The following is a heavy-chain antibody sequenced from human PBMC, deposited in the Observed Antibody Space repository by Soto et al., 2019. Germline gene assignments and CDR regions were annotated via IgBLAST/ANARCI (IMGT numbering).Heavy chain of an antibody. Sequence: ASVKVSCKASGGTFSSYAISWVRQAPGQGLEWMGGIIPIFGTANYAQKFQGRVTITADESTSTAYMELSSLRSEDTAVYYCAREEVDYYDSSGYFVYWGQGTLVTVS. J-gene: IGHJ4*02. CDR2: IIPIFGTA. CDR3: AREEVDYYDSSGYFVY. CDR1: GGTFSSYA. V-gene: IGHV1-69*13. D-gene: IGHD3-22*01.